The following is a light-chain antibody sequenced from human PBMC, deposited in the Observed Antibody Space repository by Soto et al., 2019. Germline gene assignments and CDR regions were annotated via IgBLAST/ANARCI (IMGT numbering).Light chain of an antibody. CDR1: QSVSSN. V-gene: IGKV3-20*01. CDR3: QQYGSSPIT. J-gene: IGKJ5*01. CDR2: GAS. Sequence: VMTQSPATLSVSPGAGATLSCRASQSVSSNLAWYQQKPGQAPRLLIDGASSRATGIPARFSGSGSETDFSLTINRLEPEDFAVYFCQQYGSSPITVGQGTRLEIK.